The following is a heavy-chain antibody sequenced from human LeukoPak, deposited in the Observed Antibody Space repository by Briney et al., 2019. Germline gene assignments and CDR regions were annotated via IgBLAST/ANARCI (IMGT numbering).Heavy chain of an antibody. Sequence: SETLSLTCTVSGGSISSSSYYWGWIRQPPGKGLEWIGSIYYSGSTYYNPSLKSRVTISVDTSKNQFSLKLSSVTAADTAVYYCARVGPFRLRADYYYYYMDVWGKGTTVTVSS. CDR1: GGSISSSSYY. CDR3: ARVGPFRLRADYYYYYMDV. CDR2: IYYSGST. D-gene: IGHD4-17*01. J-gene: IGHJ6*03. V-gene: IGHV4-39*01.